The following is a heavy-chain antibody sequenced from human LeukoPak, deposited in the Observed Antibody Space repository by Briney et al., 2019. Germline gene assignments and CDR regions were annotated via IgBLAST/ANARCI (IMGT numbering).Heavy chain of an antibody. CDR2: IYYSGST. CDR3: ARELVPAAMFHWFDP. D-gene: IGHD2-2*01. V-gene: IGHV4-59*01. CDR1: GGSISSYY. J-gene: IGHJ5*02. Sequence: PSETLSLTCTVSGGSISSYYWSWIRQPPGKGLEWTGYIYYSGSTNYNPSLKSRVTISVDTSKNQFSLKLSSVTAADTAVYYCARELVPAAMFHWFDPWGQGTLVTVSS.